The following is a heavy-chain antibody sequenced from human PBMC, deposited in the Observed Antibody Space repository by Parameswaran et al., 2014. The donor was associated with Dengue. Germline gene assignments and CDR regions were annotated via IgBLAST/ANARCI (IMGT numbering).Heavy chain of an antibody. J-gene: IGHJ6*02. CDR2: ISSSSSYI. Sequence: VRQAPGKGLEWVSSISSSSSYIYYADSVKGRFTISRDNAKNSLYLQMNSLRAEDTAVYYCARSGRGGSRDGYTSYYYYGMDVWGQGTTVTVSS. CDR3: ARSGRGGSRDGYTSYYYYGMDV. V-gene: IGHV3-21*01. D-gene: IGHD5-24*01.